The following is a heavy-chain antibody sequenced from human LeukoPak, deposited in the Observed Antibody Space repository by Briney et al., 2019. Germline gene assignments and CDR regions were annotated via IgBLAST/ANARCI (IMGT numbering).Heavy chain of an antibody. CDR1: GFTFSSYG. V-gene: IGHV3-33*01. D-gene: IGHD3-10*01. Sequence: GGSLRLSCAASGFTFSSYGMHLVRQAPGKVLEWVAVIWYDGSDKYYADSEKGRFTISRDNSKNTLYLQMNSLRAEDTAVYYCARSSNPFGSGSYGFLGMDVGGQGTTVTASS. J-gene: IGHJ6*02. CDR2: IWYDGSDK. CDR3: ARSSNPFGSGSYGFLGMDV.